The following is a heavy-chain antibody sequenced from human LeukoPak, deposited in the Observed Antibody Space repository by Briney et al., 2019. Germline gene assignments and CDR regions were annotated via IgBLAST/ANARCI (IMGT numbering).Heavy chain of an antibody. CDR2: ISRRDDYT. V-gene: IGHV3-23*01. CDR3: ANDYRSGSFHDF. D-gene: IGHD3-10*01. J-gene: IGHJ4*02. CDR1: GFDFSSYA. Sequence: GGSLRLSCAASGFDFSSYAMSWVRQPPGKGLEWVSVISRRDDYTYYADSVKGRFTISRDNSKNTLYLQMNSLRAEDTAVYYCANDYRSGSFHDFWGQGTLVTVSS.